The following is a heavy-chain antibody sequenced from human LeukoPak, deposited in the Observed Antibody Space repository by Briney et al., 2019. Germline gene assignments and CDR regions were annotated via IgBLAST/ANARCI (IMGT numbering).Heavy chain of an antibody. J-gene: IGHJ4*02. V-gene: IGHV4-61*01. CDR3: ARSRGDGFRSLYY. D-gene: IGHD5-24*01. Sequence: PSETLSLTCTVSGGSASSGSYHWSWIRQPPGKGLEWIGYIYYSGSTNYNPSLKSRVTISVDTFKNQFSLKLSSVTAADTAVYYCARSRGDGFRSLYYWGQGTLVTVSS. CDR1: GGSASSGSYH. CDR2: IYYSGST.